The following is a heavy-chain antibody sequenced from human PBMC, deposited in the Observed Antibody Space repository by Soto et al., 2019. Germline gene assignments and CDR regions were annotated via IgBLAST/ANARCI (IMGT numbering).Heavy chain of an antibody. V-gene: IGHV2-5*01. J-gene: IGHJ4*02. CDR3: ARRPHSSTWYYFDY. CDR2: IFWNDDK. D-gene: IGHD6-13*01. Sequence: QITLKESGPTLVKPTQTLTLTCTFSGFSLSTSGVGVGWTRQPPGKALEWLALIFWNDDKRYSPSLKSRLTITKDTSKNQVVLRMTDMDPVDTATYYCARRPHSSTWYYFDYWGQGTLVTVSS. CDR1: GFSLSTSGVG.